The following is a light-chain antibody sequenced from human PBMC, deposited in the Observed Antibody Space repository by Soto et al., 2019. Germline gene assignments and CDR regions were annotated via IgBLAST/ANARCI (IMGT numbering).Light chain of an antibody. V-gene: IGKV2-28*01. J-gene: IGKJ1*01. CDR3: LQATQFPWT. CDR1: QRLLHSNGNTF. CDR2: LGS. Sequence: EIVMTQSPPSLTVTPGEPASISCRSSQRLLHSNGNTFLDWYLQKPGQSPQLLIYLGSNRASGVPDRVSGSEAGTDFTLKISRVEAEDVGVYYCLQATQFPWTFGQGTRVESK.